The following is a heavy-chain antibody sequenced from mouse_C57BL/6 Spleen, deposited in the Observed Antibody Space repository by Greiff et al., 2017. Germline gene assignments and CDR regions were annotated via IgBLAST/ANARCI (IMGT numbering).Heavy chain of an antibody. CDR1: GFTFSDYG. Sequence: EVKVVESGGGLVKPGGSLKLSCAASGFTFSDYGMHWVRQAPEKGLEWVAYISSGSSTIYYADKVKGRFTISRDNAKNTLFLQMTSLRSEDTAMYYCARQGYGSSYWYFDVWGTGTTVTVSS. D-gene: IGHD1-1*01. CDR3: ARQGYGSSYWYFDV. V-gene: IGHV5-17*01. CDR2: ISSGSSTI. J-gene: IGHJ1*03.